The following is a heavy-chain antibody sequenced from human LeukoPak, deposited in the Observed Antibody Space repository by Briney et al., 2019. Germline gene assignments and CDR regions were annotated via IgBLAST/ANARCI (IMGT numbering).Heavy chain of an antibody. Sequence: ASVKVSCKASGGTFSSYAISWVRQAPGQGLEWMGGIIPIFGTANYAQKFQGRVTMTRDTSTSTVYMELSSLRSEDTAVYYCARDPGYCSGGSCYSGGFDYWGQGTLVTVSS. CDR1: GGTFSSYA. V-gene: IGHV1-69*05. J-gene: IGHJ4*02. CDR3: ARDPGYCSGGSCYSGGFDY. CDR2: IIPIFGTA. D-gene: IGHD2-15*01.